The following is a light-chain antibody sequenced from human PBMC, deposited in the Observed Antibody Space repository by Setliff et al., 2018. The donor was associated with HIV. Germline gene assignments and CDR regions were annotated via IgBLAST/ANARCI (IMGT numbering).Light chain of an antibody. J-gene: IGLJ2*01. Sequence: QSVLTQPASVSGSPGQSITISCTGGSSDIGDYESVSWYQQHPGEVPKLMIYDVTKRPSGVSNRFSASKSGNTASLTISGLQAEDEAHYYCCSYAGGDTWIFGGGTKVTVL. V-gene: IGLV2-23*02. CDR1: SSDIGDYES. CDR3: CSYAGGDTWI. CDR2: DVT.